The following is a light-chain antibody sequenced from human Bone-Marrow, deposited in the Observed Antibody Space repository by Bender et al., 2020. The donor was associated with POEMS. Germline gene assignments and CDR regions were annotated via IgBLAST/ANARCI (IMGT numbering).Light chain of an antibody. CDR1: SSDVGGYNY. V-gene: IGLV2-14*03. J-gene: IGLJ2*01. CDR2: DVI. Sequence: QSALTQPASVSGSPGQTITISCTGTSSDVGGYNYVSWFQHHPGKAPKLMIYDVINRPSGISNRFSGSRSGNTASLTISGLQAEDDADYYCSSYTSSSFVVFGGGTKLTVL. CDR3: SSYTSSSFVV.